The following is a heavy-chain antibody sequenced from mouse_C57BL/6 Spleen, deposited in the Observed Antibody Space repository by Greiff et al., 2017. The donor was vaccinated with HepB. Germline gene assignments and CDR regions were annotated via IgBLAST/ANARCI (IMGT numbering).Heavy chain of an antibody. CDR3: ARRVNDYDPVYFDY. CDR1: GYTFTSYG. Sequence: LVESGAELARPGASVKLSCKASGYTFTSYGISWVKQRTGQGLEWIGEIYPRSGNTYYNEKFKGKATLTADKSSSTAYMELRSLTSEDSAVYFCARRVNDYDPVYFDYWGQGTTLTVSS. J-gene: IGHJ2*01. CDR2: IYPRSGNT. V-gene: IGHV1-81*01. D-gene: IGHD2-4*01.